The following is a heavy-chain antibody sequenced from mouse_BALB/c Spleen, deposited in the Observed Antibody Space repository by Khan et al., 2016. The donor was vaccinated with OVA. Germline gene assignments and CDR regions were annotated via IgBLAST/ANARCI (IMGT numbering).Heavy chain of an antibody. V-gene: IGHV1-5*01. J-gene: IGHJ2*01. D-gene: IGHD2-4*01. CDR1: GYSFTSYW. CDR3: TRYFDSYYFDS. Sequence: EVELVESGTVLARPGASVTMSCKASGYSFTSYWIHWVKQRPGQGLEWIGAIYPGISDTRYNQKFKAKAKLTAVTSASTAYMELSSLTNEDSAVYFCTRYFDSYYFDSWGQGTTLTVSS. CDR2: IYPGISDT.